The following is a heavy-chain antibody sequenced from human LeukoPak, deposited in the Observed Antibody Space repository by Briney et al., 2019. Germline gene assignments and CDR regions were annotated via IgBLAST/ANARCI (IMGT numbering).Heavy chain of an antibody. CDR3: ARALGYCSSTSCYGPLGY. J-gene: IGHJ4*02. Sequence: GGSLRLXCAASGFTCSSYSMNWVRQAPGKGLEWVSSISSSSSYIYYADSVKGRFTISRDNAKNSLYLQMNSLRAEDTAVYYCARALGYCSSTSCYGPLGYWGQGTLVTVSS. D-gene: IGHD2-2*01. V-gene: IGHV3-21*01. CDR2: ISSSSSYI. CDR1: GFTCSSYS.